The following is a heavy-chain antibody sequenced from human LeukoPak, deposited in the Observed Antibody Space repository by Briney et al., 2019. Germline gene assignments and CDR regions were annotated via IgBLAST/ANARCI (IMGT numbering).Heavy chain of an antibody. D-gene: IGHD2-15*01. J-gene: IGHJ3*02. V-gene: IGHV1-46*01. CDR1: GYTFTSYY. Sequence: ASVKVSCKASGYTFTSYYMHWVRQAPGQGLEWMGIINPSGGSTSYAQKFQGRVTMTRDMSTSTVYMELSSLRSEDTAVYYCARRPVYCSGGSCYLGAFDIWGQGTMVTVSS. CDR3: ARRPVYCSGGSCYLGAFDI. CDR2: INPSGGST.